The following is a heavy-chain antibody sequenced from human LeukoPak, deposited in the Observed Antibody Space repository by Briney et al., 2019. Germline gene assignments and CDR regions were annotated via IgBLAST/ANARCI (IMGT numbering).Heavy chain of an antibody. V-gene: IGHV4-34*01. CDR3: ARRLYGGASAH. D-gene: IGHD3-16*01. Sequence: SETLSLTCAVYGGFFSGYYWSWIRQPPGKGLEWIGEINHSGSTNYNPSLKSRVTISVDTSKNQFSLKLSSVTAADTAVYYCARRLYGGASAHWGQGTLVTVSS. J-gene: IGHJ4*02. CDR2: INHSGST. CDR1: GGFFSGYY.